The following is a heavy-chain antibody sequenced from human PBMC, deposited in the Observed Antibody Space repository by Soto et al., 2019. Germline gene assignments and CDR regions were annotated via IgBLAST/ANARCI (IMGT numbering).Heavy chain of an antibody. CDR3: ARKGYSSSWYPTRRYFDY. D-gene: IGHD6-13*01. J-gene: IGHJ4*02. Sequence: SETLSLTCAVYGGSFSGYYWSWIRQPPGKGLEWIGEINHSGSTNYNPSLKSRVTISVDTSKNQFSLKLSSVTAADTAVYYCARKGYSSSWYPTRRYFDYWGQGTLVTVSS. CDR1: GGSFSGYY. CDR2: INHSGST. V-gene: IGHV4-34*01.